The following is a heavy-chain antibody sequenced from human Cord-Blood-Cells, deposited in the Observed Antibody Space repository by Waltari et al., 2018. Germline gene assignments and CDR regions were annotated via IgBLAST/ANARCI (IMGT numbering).Heavy chain of an antibody. CDR2: IIPIFGTA. V-gene: IGHV1-69*12. J-gene: IGHJ3*02. D-gene: IGHD1-1*01. Sequence: QVQLVQSGAEVKKPGSSVKVSCKASGGTFSSYAISWVRQAPGQGLEWMGGIIPIFGTANYAQKCQGRVTITADESTSTAYMELSSLRSEDTAVYYCARARGRFKLEANDAFDIWGQGTMVTVSS. CDR3: ARARGRFKLEANDAFDI. CDR1: GGTFSSYA.